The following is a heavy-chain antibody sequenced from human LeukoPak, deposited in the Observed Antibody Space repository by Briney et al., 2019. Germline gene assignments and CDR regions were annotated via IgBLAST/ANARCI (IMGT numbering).Heavy chain of an antibody. CDR3: ARESAVIAAAGLLDY. J-gene: IGHJ4*02. CDR1: GFTFSSYA. Sequence: GGSLRLSCAASGFTFSSYAMHWVRQAPGKGLEWVAVISYDGSNKYYADSVKGRFTISRDNSKNTLYLQMNSLRAEDTAVYYCARESAVIAAAGLLDYWGQGTLVTVSS. D-gene: IGHD6-13*01. CDR2: ISYDGSNK. V-gene: IGHV3-30-3*01.